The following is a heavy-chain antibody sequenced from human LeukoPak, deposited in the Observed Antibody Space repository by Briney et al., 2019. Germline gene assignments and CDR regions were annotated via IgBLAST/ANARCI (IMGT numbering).Heavy chain of an antibody. CDR3: ARGPGALTQETFDM. CDR2: IYTSGST. V-gene: IGHV4-4*07. J-gene: IGHJ3*02. CDR1: GVSTTTSF. D-gene: IGHD2-21*02. Sequence: PSETLSLTCTGSGVSTTTSFWSWIRQPAGKGLEWIGRIYTSGSTDYNPSLKSRVSMSLDTSKSQLFLELNSVTAADTAVYFCARGPGALTQETFDMWGQGTLVTVSS.